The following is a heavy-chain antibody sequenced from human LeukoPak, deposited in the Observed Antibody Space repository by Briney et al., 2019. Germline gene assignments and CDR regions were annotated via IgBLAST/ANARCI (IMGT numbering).Heavy chain of an antibody. Sequence: ASVKVSCKASGYTFTGYYMHWVRQAPGQGLEWMGWINPNSGGTNYAQKFQGRVTMTRDTSISTAYMELSRLRSDDMAVYYCVRLKGYSSGRIDYWGQGTLVIVSS. CDR2: INPNSGGT. J-gene: IGHJ4*02. D-gene: IGHD6-19*01. CDR3: VRLKGYSSGRIDY. V-gene: IGHV1-2*02. CDR1: GYTFTGYY.